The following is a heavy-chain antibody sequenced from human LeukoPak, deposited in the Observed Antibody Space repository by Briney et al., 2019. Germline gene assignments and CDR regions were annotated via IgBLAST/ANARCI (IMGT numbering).Heavy chain of an antibody. CDR3: VRVGAPNYYHYYLDV. D-gene: IGHD1-26*01. J-gene: IGHJ6*03. CDR2: VNWNGDDT. CDR1: GFTFDDYA. V-gene: IGHV3-20*04. Sequence: GGSLRLSCAASGFTFDDYAMTWVRQAPGKGLEWVSGVNWNGDDTGYVDSVKGRFTISRDNAENSLSLEMNSLRVEDTALYYCVRVGAPNYYHYYLDVWGAGTTVIVSS.